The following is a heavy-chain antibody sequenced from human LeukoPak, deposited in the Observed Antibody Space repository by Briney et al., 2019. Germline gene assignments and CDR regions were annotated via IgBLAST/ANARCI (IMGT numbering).Heavy chain of an antibody. V-gene: IGHV3-33*01. D-gene: IGHD3-10*01. CDR1: GFTFSSYG. Sequence: GGSLRLSCAASGFTFSSYGMHWVRQAPGKGLEWVAVIWYDGSNKYYADSVKGRFTISRDNSKNTLYLQMNSLRAEDTAVYYCARDLGSRADDAFDIWGQGTMVTVSS. CDR2: IWYDGSNK. J-gene: IGHJ3*02. CDR3: ARDLGSRADDAFDI.